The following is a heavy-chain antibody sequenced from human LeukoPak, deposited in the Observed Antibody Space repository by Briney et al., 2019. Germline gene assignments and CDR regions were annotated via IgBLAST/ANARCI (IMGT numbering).Heavy chain of an antibody. Sequence: GGSLRLSCAASGFTFSSYAMNWVRQAPGKGPEWVSGISGSGAGTYHADSVKGRFTISRDNSKNTLYLQMNSLRAEGTAVYYCAKDAGGGYSYGSEDYFDYWGQGTLVTVSS. D-gene: IGHD5-18*01. J-gene: IGHJ4*02. V-gene: IGHV3-23*01. CDR1: GFTFSSYA. CDR2: ISGSGAGT. CDR3: AKDAGGGYSYGSEDYFDY.